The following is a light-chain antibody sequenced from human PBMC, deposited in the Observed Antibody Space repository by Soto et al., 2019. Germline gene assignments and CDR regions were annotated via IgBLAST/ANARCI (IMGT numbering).Light chain of an antibody. CDR2: GAS. Sequence: ERLVTRSLATVCGSRGSRPPLSCRASQSISNNLAWYQQKPGQXPRXXIYGASTRATGIPARFSGSGSATAGTLPLSRLHSEDSAVYSGQHYNALPLTFGGGTKVDIK. CDR3: QHYNALPLT. J-gene: IGKJ4*01. V-gene: IGKV3-15*01. CDR1: QSISNN.